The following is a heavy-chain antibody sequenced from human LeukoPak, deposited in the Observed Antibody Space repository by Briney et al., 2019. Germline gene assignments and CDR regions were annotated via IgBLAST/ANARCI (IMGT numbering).Heavy chain of an antibody. V-gene: IGHV3-74*01. CDR2: IDTDGSRT. CDR3: VRDFSLTRLERPFDY. CDR1: GFTFSTYW. Sequence: PGGSLRLSCAASGFTFSTYWMHWVRQAPGKGLEWVSRIDTDGSRTSYADSVRGRFTISRDNAKNTLYLQMNSLRAEDTAVYYCVRDFSLTRLERPFDYWGQGTLVTVSS. D-gene: IGHD1-1*01. J-gene: IGHJ4*02.